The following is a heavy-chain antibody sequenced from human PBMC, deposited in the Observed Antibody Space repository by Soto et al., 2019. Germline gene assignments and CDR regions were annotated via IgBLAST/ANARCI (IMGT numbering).Heavy chain of an antibody. CDR2: MHYSGFS. CDR3: ARHVHNQGFEYYFDS. CDR1: GDSVTSHY. J-gene: IGHJ4*02. Sequence: SETLSLTCSFSGDSVTSHYLTWIRQSPGKGLEWIGYMHYSGFSHYNPSLKSRLTISIDTSKNQISLKMTSVTAADTAVYYCARHVHNQGFEYYFDSWGQGTLVTVSS. D-gene: IGHD1-1*01. V-gene: IGHV4-59*08.